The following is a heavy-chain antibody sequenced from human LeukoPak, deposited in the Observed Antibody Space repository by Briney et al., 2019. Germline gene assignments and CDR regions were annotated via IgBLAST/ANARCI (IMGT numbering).Heavy chain of an antibody. J-gene: IGHJ4*01. Sequence: EASVKVSCKASGYTFTSYGISWVRQAPGQGLEWMGWISAYNGNTNYAQKLQGRVTMTTDTSTSTAYMELRSLRSDDTAVYYCARESRGYLDGGAWNYWGQGTLVTVSS. V-gene: IGHV1-18*01. D-gene: IGHD3-16*01. CDR1: GYTFTSYG. CDR2: ISAYNGNT. CDR3: ARESRGYLDGGAWNY.